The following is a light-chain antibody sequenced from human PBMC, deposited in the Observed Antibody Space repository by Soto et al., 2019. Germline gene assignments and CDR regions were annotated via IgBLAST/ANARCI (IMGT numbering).Light chain of an antibody. J-gene: IGKJ5*01. Sequence: EIVLSQSPATLSLSPGEGATLSCGASESVYSSYVAWYQQKPGLAPRLLIYDASNRATGIPDRCSGSGSGTDYILTINRLEPEDFAVYYCQQYGNAPITFGQGTQLEIK. CDR2: DAS. V-gene: IGKV3D-20*01. CDR1: ESVYSSY. CDR3: QQYGNAPIT.